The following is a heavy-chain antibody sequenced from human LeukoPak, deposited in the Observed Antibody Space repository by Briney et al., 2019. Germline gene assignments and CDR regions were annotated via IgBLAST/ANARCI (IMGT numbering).Heavy chain of an antibody. Sequence: GGSLRLSCAASGFTFSSYSMNWVRQAPGKGLEWVSSISSSSSYIYYADSVKGRFTISRDNAKNSLYLQMNSLGAEDTAVYYCAREDYGGYYGMDVWGQGTTVTVSS. V-gene: IGHV3-21*01. D-gene: IGHD4-23*01. CDR3: AREDYGGYYGMDV. CDR1: GFTFSSYS. CDR2: ISSSSSYI. J-gene: IGHJ6*02.